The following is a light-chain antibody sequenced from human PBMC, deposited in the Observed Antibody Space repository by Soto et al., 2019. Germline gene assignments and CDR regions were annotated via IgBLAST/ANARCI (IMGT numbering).Light chain of an antibody. Sequence: DIQMTQSPSSLSASVGDRVTITCRASQSISTYLNWYQHKPGKAPKLLIYAASTLQSGVPSRFSGSGSGTDFTLTISSLQPEDFATYHCQQSYRTPLTFGPGTKVDIK. V-gene: IGKV1-39*01. CDR2: AAS. CDR3: QQSYRTPLT. J-gene: IGKJ3*01. CDR1: QSISTY.